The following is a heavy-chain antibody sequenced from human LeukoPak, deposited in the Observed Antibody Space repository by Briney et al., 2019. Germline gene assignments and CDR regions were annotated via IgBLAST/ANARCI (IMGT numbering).Heavy chain of an antibody. V-gene: IGHV4-31*03. CDR2: VYYTGST. J-gene: IGHJ5*02. D-gene: IGHD1-1*01. Sequence: SETLSLTCTVSGGSISSGGYYWSWIRQHPGKGLKWIGYVYYTGSTYYTPSLRSRITISVDTSKNQFSLKLSSVTAADTAVYYCARDTRHDSPKGFDPWGQGTLVTVSS. CDR3: ARDTRHDSPKGFDP. CDR1: GGSISSGGYY.